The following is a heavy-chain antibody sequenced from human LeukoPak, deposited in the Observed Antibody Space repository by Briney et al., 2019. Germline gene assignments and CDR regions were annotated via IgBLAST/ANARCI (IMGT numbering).Heavy chain of an antibody. CDR3: ARESELCWYS. CDR2: INPNTGGT. D-gene: IGHD6-13*01. J-gene: IGHJ4*02. CDR1: GYIFTGYY. Sequence: GASVKVSCKASGYIFTGYYLHWVRQALGQGLEWMGRINPNTGGTDYAQKFQGRVTMTRDTSISTAYMEVSSLRSEDTAVYYCARESELCWYSWGQGTLVTVSS. V-gene: IGHV1-2*06.